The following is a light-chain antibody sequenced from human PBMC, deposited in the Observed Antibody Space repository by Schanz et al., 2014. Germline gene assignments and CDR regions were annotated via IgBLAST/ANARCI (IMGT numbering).Light chain of an antibody. CDR2: DVS. CDR3: SSYTNINTPQYV. J-gene: IGLJ1*01. V-gene: IGLV2-14*01. Sequence: QSALTQPASVSGSPGQSITISCTGTSSDVGGYNYVSWYQQHPGKAPKLMIYDVSNRPSGVSNRFSGSKSGNTASLTISGLHVEDGADYYCSSYTNINTPQYVFGTGTKLTVL. CDR1: SSDVGGYNY.